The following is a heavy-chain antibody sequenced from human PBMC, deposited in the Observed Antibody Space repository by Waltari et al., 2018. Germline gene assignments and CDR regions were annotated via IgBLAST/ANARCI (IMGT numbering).Heavy chain of an antibody. CDR1: GGTFSSYA. CDR2: INPNSGGT. J-gene: IGHJ6*02. D-gene: IGHD6-13*01. CDR3: ARRSIAAARMDV. Sequence: QVQLVQSGAEVKKPGSSVKVSCKASGGTFSSYAISWVRQAPGQGLEWMGRINPNSGGTNYAQKFQGRVTMTRDTSISTAYMELSRLRSDDTAVYYCARRSIAAARMDVWGQGTTVTVSS. V-gene: IGHV1-2*06.